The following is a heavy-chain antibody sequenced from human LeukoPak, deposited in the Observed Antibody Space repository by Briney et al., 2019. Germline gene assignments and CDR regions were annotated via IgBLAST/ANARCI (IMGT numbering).Heavy chain of an antibody. Sequence: SETLSLTCTVSGGSISSSSYYWGWIRQPPGKGLEWIGSVSYSGSTYYNPSLKSRVTISVDTSKNQFSLKLSSVTAADTAVYYCARHRLYYSTYKAFDYWGQGTLVTVSS. CDR1: GGSISSSSYY. CDR2: VSYSGST. D-gene: IGHD4-11*01. J-gene: IGHJ4*02. V-gene: IGHV4-39*01. CDR3: ARHRLYYSTYKAFDY.